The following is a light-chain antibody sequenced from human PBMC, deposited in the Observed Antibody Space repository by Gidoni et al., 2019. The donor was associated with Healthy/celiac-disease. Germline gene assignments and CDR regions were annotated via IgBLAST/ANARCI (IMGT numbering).Light chain of an antibody. CDR3: QQYYSTHT. J-gene: IGKJ2*01. CDR2: WAS. CDR1: QSVLYSSNNKNY. Sequence: DIVMTRSPDSLDVSLGERATINCKSSQSVLYSSNNKNYLAWYQQKPGQPPKLLIYWASTRESGVPDRFSGSGSGTDFTLTISSLQAEDVAVYYCQQYYSTHTFGQGTKLEIK. V-gene: IGKV4-1*01.